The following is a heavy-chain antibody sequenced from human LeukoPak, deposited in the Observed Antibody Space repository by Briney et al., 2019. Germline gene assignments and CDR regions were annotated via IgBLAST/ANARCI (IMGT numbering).Heavy chain of an antibody. CDR3: ARSGSHDY. V-gene: IGHV3-30-3*01. CDR1: GFSFSDYA. J-gene: IGHJ4*02. D-gene: IGHD1-26*01. CDR2: ISYDGSNK. Sequence: GRSLRLSCAASGFSFSDYAVHWVRQAPGKGLEWVAIISYDGSNKLYADSVKGRFTISRDNSKKTLYLQMNSLRADDTAVYYCARSGSHDYWGQGTLVTVSS.